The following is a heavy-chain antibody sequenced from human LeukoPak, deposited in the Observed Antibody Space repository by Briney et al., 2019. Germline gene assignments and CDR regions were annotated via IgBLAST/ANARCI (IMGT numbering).Heavy chain of an antibody. CDR2: IYTSGST. CDR3: ATRIRWQPTTGAFDI. CDR1: GGSISSGSYY. J-gene: IGHJ3*02. D-gene: IGHD4-23*01. Sequence: PSETLSLTCTVSGGSISSGSYYWSWIRQPAGKGLEWIGRIYTSGSTNYNPSLKSRVTISVDTSKNQFSLKLSSVTAADTAVYYCATRIRWQPTTGAFDIWGQGTMVTVSS. V-gene: IGHV4-61*02.